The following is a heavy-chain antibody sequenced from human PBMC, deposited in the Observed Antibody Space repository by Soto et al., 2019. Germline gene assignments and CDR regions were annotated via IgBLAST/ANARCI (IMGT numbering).Heavy chain of an antibody. D-gene: IGHD6-13*01. CDR2: IQWHDDK. Sequence: GPTLVNPTQTLTLTCTFSGFSLSTSGMCVSWIRKPPGKALELLALIQWHDDKYYSTSLKTRLTISKDTSKNQVVLTMTNMDPVHTATYYCARSYPAAAVSYYLDYWGQGTLVTAS. J-gene: IGHJ4*02. CDR1: GFSLSTSGMC. CDR3: ARSYPAAAVSYYLDY. V-gene: IGHV2-70*01.